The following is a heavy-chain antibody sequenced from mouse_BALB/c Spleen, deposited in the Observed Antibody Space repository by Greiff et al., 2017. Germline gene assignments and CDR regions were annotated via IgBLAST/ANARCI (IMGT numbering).Heavy chain of an antibody. CDR1: GFNIKDTY. D-gene: IGHD2-4*01. CDR2: IDPANGNT. J-gene: IGHJ2*01. V-gene: IGHV14-3*02. Sequence: VQLQQSGAELVKPGASVKLSCTASGFNIKDTYMHWVKQRPEQGLEWIGRIDPANGNTKYDPKFQGKATITADTSSNTAYLQLSSLTSEDTAVYYCASPMIKGFDDWGQGTTLTVSS. CDR3: ASPMIKGFDD.